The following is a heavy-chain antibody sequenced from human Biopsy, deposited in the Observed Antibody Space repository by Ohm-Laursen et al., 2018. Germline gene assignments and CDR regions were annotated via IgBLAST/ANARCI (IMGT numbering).Heavy chain of an antibody. CDR3: ATDGAGSYNEN. V-gene: IGHV3-11*01. D-gene: IGHD3-10*01. J-gene: IGHJ4*02. CDR2: ISGGGVTK. CDR1: GFTFGDYY. Sequence: GSLRLSCSASGFTFGDYYMSWIRQAPGKGLEWLSYISGGGVTKAYADSVKGRFTVSRDNAKNSLYLEMNNLTVEDTAVYYCATDGAGSYNENWGQGTLVSVSS.